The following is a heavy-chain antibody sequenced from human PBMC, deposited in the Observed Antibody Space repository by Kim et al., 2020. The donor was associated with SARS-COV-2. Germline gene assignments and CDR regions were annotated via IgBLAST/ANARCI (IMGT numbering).Heavy chain of an antibody. J-gene: IGHJ4*02. CDR3: ASGRTTSIFDC. D-gene: IGHD1-1*01. V-gene: IGHV4-39*01. CDR2: IYYGGSP. Sequence: SETLSLTCTVSGGSITTSSYYWGLIRQPPGKGLEWVGSIYYGGSPYYNPTLKSRVTISVDTSKSQFSLNLTSVTAADTAVYYCASGRTTSIFDCWGEGTLVTVSS. CDR1: GGSITTSSYY.